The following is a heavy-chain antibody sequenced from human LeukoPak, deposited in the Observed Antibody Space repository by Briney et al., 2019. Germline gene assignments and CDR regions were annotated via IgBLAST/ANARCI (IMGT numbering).Heavy chain of an antibody. CDR1: GFTFSTYV. CDR3: AKDHAMIEVVTLFDN. V-gene: IGHV3-23*01. Sequence: GGSLRLSCAASGFTFSTYVMSWVRQAPGKGLEWVSGISENGGTTYYADSVRGRFIIFRDNSKNTLYLQMNSLRAEDTAVYYCAKDHAMIEVVTLFDNWGQGTLVTVSS. D-gene: IGHD3-22*01. CDR2: ISENGGTT. J-gene: IGHJ4*02.